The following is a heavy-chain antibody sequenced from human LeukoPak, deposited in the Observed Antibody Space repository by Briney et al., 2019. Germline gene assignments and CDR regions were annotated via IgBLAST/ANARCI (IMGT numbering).Heavy chain of an antibody. CDR2: INHSGRT. V-gene: IGHV4-34*01. CDR3: ARVPGQTRYYFDY. D-gene: IGHD1-14*01. J-gene: IGHJ4*02. Sequence: GSLRLSCAASGFTFSSYAMSWIRQPSGKGLEWIGEINHSGRTNYNPSLKSRVTISVDTSKNQFSLKLSSVTAADTAVYYCARVPGQTRYYFDYWGQGTLVTVSS. CDR1: GFTFSSYA.